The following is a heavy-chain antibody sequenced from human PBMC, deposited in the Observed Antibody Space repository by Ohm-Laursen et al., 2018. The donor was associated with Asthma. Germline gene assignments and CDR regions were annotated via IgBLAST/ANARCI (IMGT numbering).Heavy chain of an antibody. V-gene: IGHV3-72*01. D-gene: IGHD4-17*01. CDR2: TRNKANSYTT. Sequence: SLRLSCAASGFTFSDHYMDWVRQAPGKGLEWVGRTRNKANSYTTEYAASVKGRFTISRDDSKNSLYLQMNSLKTEDTAVYYCARERHDYEYYYGMDVWGQGTTVTVSS. CDR1: GFTFSDHY. CDR3: ARERHDYEYYYGMDV. J-gene: IGHJ6*02.